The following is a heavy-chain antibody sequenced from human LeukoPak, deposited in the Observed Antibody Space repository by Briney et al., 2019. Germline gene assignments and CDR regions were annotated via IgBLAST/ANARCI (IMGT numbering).Heavy chain of an antibody. CDR1: GFTFSSYG. V-gene: IGHV3-33*01. CDR2: IWYDGSNK. D-gene: IGHD1-20*01. CDR3: AREDHNWNDRTFDY. Sequence: GGSLRLSCAASGFTFSSYGMHWVRQAPGKGLEWVAVIWYDGSNKYYAASVKGRFTISRDNSKNTLYLQMNSLRAEDTAVYYCAREDHNWNDRTFDYWGQGTLVTVSS. J-gene: IGHJ4*02.